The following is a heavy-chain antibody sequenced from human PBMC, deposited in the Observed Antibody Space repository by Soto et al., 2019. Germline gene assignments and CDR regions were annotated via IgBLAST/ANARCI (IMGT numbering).Heavy chain of an antibody. CDR3: ARHTISLVVVTARDYGMDV. Sequence: SETLSLTCTVSSGSVSSTNYYWGWIRHPPGKGLEWIGNIYYSGNTYYNPSLKSRVTISVDTSKNQFSLKLSSVTAADTDVYYCARHTISLVVVTARDYGMDVWGQGTTVTVYS. V-gene: IGHV4-39*01. CDR2: IYYSGNT. D-gene: IGHD2-2*01. J-gene: IGHJ6*02. CDR1: SGSVSSTNYY.